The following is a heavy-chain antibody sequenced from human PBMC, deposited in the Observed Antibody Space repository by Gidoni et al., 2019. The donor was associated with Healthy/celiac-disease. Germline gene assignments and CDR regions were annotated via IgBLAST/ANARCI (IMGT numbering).Heavy chain of an antibody. CDR1: GFTFSSYG. CDR2: ISYDGSNK. D-gene: IGHD3-22*01. Sequence: QVQLVESGGGVVQPGRSLRLSCAASGFTFSSYGMHWVRQAPGKGLEWLAVISYDGSNKYYSDSVKGRFTISRDNSKNTLYLQMNSLRAEDTAVYYCATEITMIVEDYWGQGTLVTVSS. J-gene: IGHJ4*02. CDR3: ATEITMIVEDY. V-gene: IGHV3-30*03.